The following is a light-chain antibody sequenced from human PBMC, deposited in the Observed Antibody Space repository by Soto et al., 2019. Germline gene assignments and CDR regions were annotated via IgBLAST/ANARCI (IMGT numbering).Light chain of an antibody. CDR2: DAS. V-gene: IGKV3-20*01. CDR3: QQYSNSPLT. CDR1: QSITNNY. J-gene: IGKJ1*01. Sequence: EIVLTHSPDTLSLSPGERATLSCRASQSITNNYLAWYQQRPGQAPRIVIYDASSRATGIPDRFSASGSGTDFTLTISRLEPEDFAVYYCQQYSNSPLTFGQGTKVEIK.